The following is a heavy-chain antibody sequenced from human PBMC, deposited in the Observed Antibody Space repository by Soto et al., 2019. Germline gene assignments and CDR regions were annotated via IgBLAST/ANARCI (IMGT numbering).Heavy chain of an antibody. CDR3: TTSPEYSSSSGHYYYYYYGMDV. CDR1: GFTFGDYA. D-gene: IGHD6-6*01. J-gene: IGHJ6*02. Sequence: PGGSLRLSCTASGFTFGDYAMSWFRQAPGKGLEWVGFIRSKAYGGTTEYAASVKGRFTISRDDSKSIAYLQMNSLKTEDTAVYYCTTSPEYSSSSGHYYYYYYGMDVWGQGTTVTVSS. CDR2: IRSKAYGGTT. V-gene: IGHV3-49*03.